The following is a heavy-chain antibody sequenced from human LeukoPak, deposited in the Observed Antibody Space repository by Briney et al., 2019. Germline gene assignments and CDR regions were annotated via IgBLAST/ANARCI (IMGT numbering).Heavy chain of an antibody. CDR1: GCTFDDYA. J-gene: IGHJ4*02. CDR3: AKVIVVVITTGVSFDY. CDR2: ISWNSGSI. Sequence: AGRSLRLSCAASGCTFDDYAMHWVRQAAGKGLEWVSGISWNSGSIGYADSVKGRFTISRDNSKNTLYLQMNSLRAEDTAVYYCAKVIVVVITTGVSFDYWGQGTLVTVPS. V-gene: IGHV3-9*01. D-gene: IGHD3-22*01.